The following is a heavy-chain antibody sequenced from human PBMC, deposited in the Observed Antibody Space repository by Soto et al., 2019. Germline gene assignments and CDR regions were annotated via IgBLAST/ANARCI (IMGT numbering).Heavy chain of an antibody. CDR3: ARDLGGGSWSYPHQYAFDI. J-gene: IGHJ3*02. D-gene: IGHD3-10*01. Sequence: GASVKVSCKASGYTFTGYYMHWVRQAPGQGLEWMGWINPNSGGTDYAQKFQGRVTMTRDTSISTAYMELSRLRSDDTAVYYCARDLGGGSWSYPHQYAFDIGGRGTIVT. CDR2: INPNSGGT. CDR1: GYTFTGYY. V-gene: IGHV1-2*02.